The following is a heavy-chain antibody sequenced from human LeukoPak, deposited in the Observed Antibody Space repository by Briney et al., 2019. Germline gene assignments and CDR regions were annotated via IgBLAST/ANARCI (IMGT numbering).Heavy chain of an antibody. CDR3: ARHSSSWYFAFDI. Sequence: GGSLRLSCAASGVTVSSNYVSWVRQAPGKGLEWVSVIDSGGRTYYADSVKGRFTIFRDNSKNTLHLQMNSLRAEDTAVYYCARHSSSWYFAFDIWGQGTVVTVSS. CDR2: IDSGGRT. CDR1: GVTVSSNY. J-gene: IGHJ3*02. V-gene: IGHV3-66*04. D-gene: IGHD6-13*01.